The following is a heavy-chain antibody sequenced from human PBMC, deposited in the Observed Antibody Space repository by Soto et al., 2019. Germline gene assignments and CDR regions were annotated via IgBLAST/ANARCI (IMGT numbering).Heavy chain of an antibody. CDR1: GFTFSDWY. D-gene: IGHD3-22*01. J-gene: IGHJ4*02. CDR3: ARVLKADSSGYFYFFDY. CDR2: ISGSSTYT. Sequence: PGGSLRLSCAASGFTFSDWYMSWIRQAPGKGLEWISYISGSSTYTNYADSVKGRFTISRDNAKNSLFLQVNSLRAEDTAVYYCARVLKADSSGYFYFFDYWGLGALVTVSS. V-gene: IGHV3-11*06.